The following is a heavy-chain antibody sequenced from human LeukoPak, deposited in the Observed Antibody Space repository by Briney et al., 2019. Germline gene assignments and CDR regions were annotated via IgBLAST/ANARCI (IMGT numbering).Heavy chain of an antibody. CDR3: AKDRRGWYFDSSGPSDY. CDR2: ISDSGGST. J-gene: IGHJ4*02. Sequence: GGSLRLSCAASGFTFSSYAMSWVRQAPGKGLEWVSAISDSGGSTYYADSVKGRFTISRDNSKNTLYLQMNSLRAEDTAVYYCAKDRRGWYFDSSGPSDYWGQGTLVTVSS. V-gene: IGHV3-23*01. D-gene: IGHD3-22*01. CDR1: GFTFSSYA.